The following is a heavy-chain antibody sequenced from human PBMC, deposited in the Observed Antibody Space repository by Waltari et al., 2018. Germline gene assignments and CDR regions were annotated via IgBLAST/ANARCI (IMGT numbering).Heavy chain of an antibody. V-gene: IGHV4-34*01. CDR1: GGSFSGYY. J-gene: IGHJ4*02. CDR2: INHSGST. Sequence: QVQLQQWGAGLLKPSETLSLTCAVYGGSFSGYYWSWIRQPPGKGLEWIGEINHSGSTNYNPSLKSRVTISVDTSKNQFSLKLSSVTAADTAVYYCAREGTYYDFWSGYYTGGASDYWGQGTLVTVSS. CDR3: AREGTYYDFWSGYYTGGASDY. D-gene: IGHD3-3*01.